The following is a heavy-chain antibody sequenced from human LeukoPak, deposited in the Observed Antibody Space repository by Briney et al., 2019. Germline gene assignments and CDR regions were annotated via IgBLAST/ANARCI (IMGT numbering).Heavy chain of an antibody. CDR1: GYTFTSYG. Sequence: ASVKVSCKASGYTFTSYGISWVRQAPGQGLEWMGWISAYNGNTNYAQKLQGRVAITADKSMSTAYMELSSLRSEDTAVYYCATEQAYGGNSSYFDYWGQGTLVTVSS. V-gene: IGHV1-18*01. CDR3: ATEQAYGGNSSYFDY. J-gene: IGHJ4*02. D-gene: IGHD4-23*01. CDR2: ISAYNGNT.